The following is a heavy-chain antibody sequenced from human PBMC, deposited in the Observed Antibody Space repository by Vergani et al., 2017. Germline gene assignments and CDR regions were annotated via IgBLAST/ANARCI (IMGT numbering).Heavy chain of an antibody. V-gene: IGHV3-21*01. J-gene: IGHJ4*02. D-gene: IGHD2-2*01. CDR1: GFTFSSYS. CDR2: ISSSSSYI. CDR3: ARDTRGLVPAACDY. Sequence: EVQLVESGGGLVKPGGSLRLSCAASGFTFSSYSMNWVRQAPGKGLEWVSSISSSSSYIFYADSVKGRFTISRHNAKNSLYLQMNSLRAEDTAVYYCARDTRGLVPAACDYWGQGTLVTVSS.